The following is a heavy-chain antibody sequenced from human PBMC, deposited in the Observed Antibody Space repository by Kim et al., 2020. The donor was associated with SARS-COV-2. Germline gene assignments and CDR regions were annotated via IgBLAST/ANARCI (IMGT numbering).Heavy chain of an antibody. Sequence: GGSLRLSCAASGFTFSSYAMHWVRQAPGKGLEWVAVISYDGSNKYYADSVKGRFTISRDNSKNTLYLQMNSLRAEDTAVYYCASRPGWSGFDYWGQGTLVTVSS. V-gene: IGHV3-30*04. D-gene: IGHD6-19*01. J-gene: IGHJ4*02. CDR1: GFTFSSYA. CDR3: ASRPGWSGFDY. CDR2: ISYDGSNK.